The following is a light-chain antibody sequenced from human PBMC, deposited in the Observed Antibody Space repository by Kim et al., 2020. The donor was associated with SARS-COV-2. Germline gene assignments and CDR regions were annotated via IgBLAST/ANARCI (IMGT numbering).Light chain of an antibody. CDR2: YDS. J-gene: IGLJ3*02. V-gene: IGLV3-21*04. Sequence: APGKTARITCGGNNIGSKSVHWYQKKPGQAPVLVIYYDSDRPSGIPERFSGSNSGNTATLTISRVEAGEEADYYCQVWDSSSDHRVFGGGTQLTVL. CDR3: QVWDSSSDHRV. CDR1: NIGSKS.